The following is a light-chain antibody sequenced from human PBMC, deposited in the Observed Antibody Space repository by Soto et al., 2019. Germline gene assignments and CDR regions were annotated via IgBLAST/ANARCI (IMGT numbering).Light chain of an antibody. CDR3: GTWDNSLGAGV. V-gene: IGLV1-51*02. Sequence: QSVLTQPPSVSAAPGQKVTIYCSGSSSNIGNNYVSWYQQLPGTAPKLLIYENNKRPSGIPDRFSGSKSGTSATLGITGLQTGDEADYYCGTWDNSLGAGVFGGGTQLTVL. J-gene: IGLJ3*02. CDR2: ENN. CDR1: SSNIGNNY.